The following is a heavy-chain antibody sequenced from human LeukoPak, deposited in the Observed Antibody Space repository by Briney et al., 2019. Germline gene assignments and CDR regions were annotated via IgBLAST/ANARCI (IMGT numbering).Heavy chain of an antibody. V-gene: IGHV4-34*01. J-gene: IGHJ4*02. CDR2: INHSGST. CDR3: ARLVRGCYRRFDY. Sequence: SESLSLTCAVYGCSFSDFYWSWIRQPPGKGLEWIGEINHSGSTNYNPSLQSRVTISVDPSKNQFSLKLNSVTAADTAVYYCARLVRGCYRRFDYWGQGTLVTVSS. D-gene: IGHD3-10*01. CDR1: GCSFSDFY.